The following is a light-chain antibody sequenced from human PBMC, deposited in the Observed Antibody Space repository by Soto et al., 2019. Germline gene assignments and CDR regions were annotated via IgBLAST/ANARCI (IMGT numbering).Light chain of an antibody. Sequence: EIVLTQSPDTLSLSPGERATLSCRASQSVSSYLAWYQQKPGQAPRLLIYDAYNRATGIPARFSGSGSGTDFTLTISSLEPEDFAVYYCQQRSNWPPITFGQGTRLEIK. V-gene: IGKV3-11*01. J-gene: IGKJ5*01. CDR3: QQRSNWPPIT. CDR2: DAY. CDR1: QSVSSY.